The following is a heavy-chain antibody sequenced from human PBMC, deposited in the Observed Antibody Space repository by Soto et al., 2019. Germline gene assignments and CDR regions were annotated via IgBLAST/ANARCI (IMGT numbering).Heavy chain of an antibody. Sequence: QVTLKESGPVLVKPTETLTLTCTVSGFSLSNARMGVSWIRQPPGKALEWLAHIFSNDEKSYSTSLKSRLTISKDTYKSQVVLTMTNMDPVDTATYYCARLTYYYDSSGYRYDAFDIWGQGTMVTVSS. CDR3: ARLTYYYDSSGYRYDAFDI. D-gene: IGHD3-22*01. CDR1: GFSLSNARMG. CDR2: IFSNDEK. V-gene: IGHV2-26*01. J-gene: IGHJ3*02.